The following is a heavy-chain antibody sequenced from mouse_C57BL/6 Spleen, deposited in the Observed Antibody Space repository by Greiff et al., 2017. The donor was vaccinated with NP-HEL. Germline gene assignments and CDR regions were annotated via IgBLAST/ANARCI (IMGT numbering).Heavy chain of an antibody. D-gene: IGHD2-3*01. Sequence: EVQLQESGGGLVKPGGSLKLSCAASGFTFSDYGMHWVRQAPEKGLEWVAYISSGSSTIYYADTVKGRFTISRDNAKNTLFLQMTSLRSEDTAMYYCARRRDGYYLDYWGQGTTLTVSS. CDR3: ARRRDGYYLDY. J-gene: IGHJ2*01. CDR2: ISSGSSTI. V-gene: IGHV5-17*01. CDR1: GFTFSDYG.